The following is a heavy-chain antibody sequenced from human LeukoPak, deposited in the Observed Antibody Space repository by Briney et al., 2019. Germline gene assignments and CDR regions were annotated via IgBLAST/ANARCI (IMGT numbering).Heavy chain of an antibody. CDR1: GFTFSRHE. D-gene: IGHD4-17*01. V-gene: IGHV3-48*03. CDR2: IGSNGDSI. J-gene: IGHJ4*02. Sequence: GGSLRLSCAASGFTFSRHEMNWVRQAPGEGLEWVSYIGSNGDSIYYADSVKGRFTISRDRAENSLYLQMNSLRAEDTAIYYCARGGTVTTGYFFDYWGQGTLVAVSS. CDR3: ARGGTVTTGYFFDY.